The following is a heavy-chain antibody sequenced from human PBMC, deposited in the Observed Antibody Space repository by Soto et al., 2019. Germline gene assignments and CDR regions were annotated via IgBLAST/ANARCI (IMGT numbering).Heavy chain of an antibody. D-gene: IGHD3-22*01. Sequence: ASVKVSCKASGYTFTSYYVRWVRQAPGQGLEWMAIINPSGGSTSYAQKFQDRVTTTRDTSTSTVYMELSSLRSEDTAAYYCARGRLTMTVVVTEAFDIWGQGTMVTVSS. CDR2: INPSGGST. V-gene: IGHV1-46*01. J-gene: IGHJ3*02. CDR3: ARGRLTMTVVVTEAFDI. CDR1: GYTFTSYY.